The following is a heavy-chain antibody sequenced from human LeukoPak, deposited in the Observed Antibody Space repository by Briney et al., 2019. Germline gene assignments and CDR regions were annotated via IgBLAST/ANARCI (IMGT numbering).Heavy chain of an antibody. D-gene: IGHD6-13*01. Sequence: PGGSLRLSCAASGFPVSSYEMNWVRQAPGKGLEWVSYISSSGSPIYYADSVKGRFTISRDNAKNSLYMQMNSLRAEDTAIYYCARELDVAVAVPGFSLDYWGQGTVVTVSS. CDR3: ARELDVAVAVPGFSLDY. CDR2: ISSSGSPI. CDR1: GFPVSSYE. V-gene: IGHV3-48*03. J-gene: IGHJ4*02.